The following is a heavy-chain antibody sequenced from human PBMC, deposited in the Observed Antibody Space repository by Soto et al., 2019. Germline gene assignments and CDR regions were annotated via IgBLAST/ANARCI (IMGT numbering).Heavy chain of an antibody. Sequence: SSETLSLTCTVSGGSISSYYWSWIRQPPGKGLEWIGYIYYSGSTNYNPSLKSRVTISVDTSKNQFSLKLSSVTAADTAVYYCARRSAVAGMVVDWGQGTLVTVSS. J-gene: IGHJ4*02. V-gene: IGHV4-59*01. CDR1: GGSISSYY. CDR2: IYYSGST. CDR3: ARRSAVAGMVVD. D-gene: IGHD6-19*01.